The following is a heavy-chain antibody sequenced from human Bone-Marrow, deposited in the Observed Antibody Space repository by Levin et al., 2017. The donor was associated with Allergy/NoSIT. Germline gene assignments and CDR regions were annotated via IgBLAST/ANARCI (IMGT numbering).Heavy chain of an antibody. CDR1: DVSIKTYY. Sequence: SSETLSLTCAVSDVSIKTYYWSWVRQSPERGLEWIGYFDDSGTSAYNPSFKSRATISIDMSNNRFSLDLTSVTAADTAVYYCTKSRFSSSWYGAGMAVWGQGATVIVSS. J-gene: IGHJ6*02. CDR2: FDDSGTS. D-gene: IGHD6-13*01. CDR3: TKSRFSSSWYGAGMAV. V-gene: IGHV4-4*09.